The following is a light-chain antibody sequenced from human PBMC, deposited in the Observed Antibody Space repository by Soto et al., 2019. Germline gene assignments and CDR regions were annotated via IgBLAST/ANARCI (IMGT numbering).Light chain of an antibody. J-gene: IGKJ3*01. CDR1: ESIRTW. Sequence: DIQMTQSPSTLSASIGDRVTITCRASESIRTWLAWYQHKPGRAPKFLIYDASSLESGVPSRFSGSGSGTEFTLTISNLQPDDFATYYCQQLNSYPPNTFGPGTKVDIK. CDR3: QQLNSYPPNT. CDR2: DAS. V-gene: IGKV1-5*01.